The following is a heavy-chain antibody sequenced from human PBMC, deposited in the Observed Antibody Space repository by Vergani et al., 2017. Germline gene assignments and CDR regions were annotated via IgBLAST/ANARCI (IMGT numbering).Heavy chain of an antibody. V-gene: IGHV4-34*01. CDR2: INHSGST. CDR3: ARVQRGYCSGGSCYRYYYYYGMDV. CDR1: GGSFSGYY. Sequence: QVQLQQWGAGLLKPSETLSLTCAVYGGSFSGYYWSWIRQPPGKGLEWIGEINHSGSTNYNPSLKSRVTISVDTSKNQFSLKLSSVTAADTAVYYCARVQRGYCSGGSCYRYYYYYGMDVWGQGTMVTVSS. J-gene: IGHJ6*02. D-gene: IGHD2-15*01.